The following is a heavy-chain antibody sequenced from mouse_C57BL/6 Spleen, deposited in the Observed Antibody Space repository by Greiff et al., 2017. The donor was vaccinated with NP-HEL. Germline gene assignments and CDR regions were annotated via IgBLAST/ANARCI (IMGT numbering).Heavy chain of an antibody. J-gene: IGHJ4*01. CDR1: GYSITSGYY. CDR3: ARTSGDYDMEY. CDR2: ISYDGSN. V-gene: IGHV3-6*01. D-gene: IGHD4-1*01. Sequence: ESGPGLVKPSQSLSLTCSVTGYSITSGYYWNWIRQFPGNKLEWMGYISYDGSNNYNPSLKNRISITRDTSKNQFFLKLNSVTTEDTAAYYCARTSGDYDMEYWGQGTSVTVSS.